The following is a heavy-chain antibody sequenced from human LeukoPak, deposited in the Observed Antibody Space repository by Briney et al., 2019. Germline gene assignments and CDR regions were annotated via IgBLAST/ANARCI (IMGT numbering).Heavy chain of an antibody. J-gene: IGHJ1*01. Sequence: PGGSLRLSCAASGFTFSSYAMSWVRQAPGKGLEWVSAISGSGGSTYYADSVKGRFTISRDNSKNTLYLQMNSLRAEDTAVYYCAKSPQNYYYDSSGYYPEYFQHWGQGTLVTVSS. D-gene: IGHD3-22*01. V-gene: IGHV3-23*01. CDR2: ISGSGGST. CDR1: GFTFSSYA. CDR3: AKSPQNYYYDSSGYYPEYFQH.